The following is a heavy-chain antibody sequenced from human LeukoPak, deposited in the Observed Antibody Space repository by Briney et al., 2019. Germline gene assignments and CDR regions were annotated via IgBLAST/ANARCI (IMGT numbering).Heavy chain of an antibody. CDR2: ISRSGGST. Sequence: PGGSLRLSCAASGFTFSYYAMTWVRQAPGKGLEWVSGISRSGGSTWYADSVKGRFTISRDNSKNTLYLQMNSLRAEGTAIYYCATWTSGSFDYWGQGTLVTVSS. V-gene: IGHV3-23*01. D-gene: IGHD3-10*01. CDR1: GFTFSYYA. J-gene: IGHJ4*02. CDR3: ATWTSGSFDY.